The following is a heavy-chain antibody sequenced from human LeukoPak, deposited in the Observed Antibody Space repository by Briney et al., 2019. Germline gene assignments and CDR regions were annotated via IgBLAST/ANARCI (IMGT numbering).Heavy chain of an antibody. CDR2: ISSGDST. CDR3: GRDLIGTAASWDS. V-gene: IGHV3-53*01. CDR1: GFTVNNEY. Sequence: GGSLRLSCAASGFTVNNEYMNWVRQAPGKGLEWVSVISSGDSTYYADSVKGRFTISRDNSKNTLYLQMNSLRVEDTAVYYCGRDLIGTAASWDSWGQGTLVTVSS. D-gene: IGHD6-25*01. J-gene: IGHJ4*02.